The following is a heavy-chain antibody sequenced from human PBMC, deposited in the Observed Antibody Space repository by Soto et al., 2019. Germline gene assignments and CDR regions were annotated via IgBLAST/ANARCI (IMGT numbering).Heavy chain of an antibody. CDR1: GLTFGDDA. CDR2: ISLDESSI. CDR3: ARVRGTGTTGRYYGMDV. D-gene: IGHD1-1*01. J-gene: IGHJ6*02. V-gene: IGHV3-30-3*01. Sequence: GGTLILWCVASGLTFGDDALHWVRDDPARGLKWVRFISLDESSIYYAASVKGRFTISRDNSKNTLFLQMSSLRADDTALYYCARVRGTGTTGRYYGMDVWGQGTTVTVSS.